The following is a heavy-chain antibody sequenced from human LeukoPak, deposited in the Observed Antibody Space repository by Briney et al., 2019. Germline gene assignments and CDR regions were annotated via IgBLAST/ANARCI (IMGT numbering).Heavy chain of an antibody. V-gene: IGHV1-18*04. CDR1: GYTFTSYG. D-gene: IGHD2-2*01. J-gene: IGHJ3*02. Sequence: ASVKASCKASGYTFTSYGISWVRQAPGRGLEWMGWISAYNGNTNYAQKLQGRVTMTTDTSTSTAYMELRSLRSDDTAVYYCARKYCSSTSCYGGNAFDIWGQETMVTVSS. CDR2: ISAYNGNT. CDR3: ARKYCSSTSCYGGNAFDI.